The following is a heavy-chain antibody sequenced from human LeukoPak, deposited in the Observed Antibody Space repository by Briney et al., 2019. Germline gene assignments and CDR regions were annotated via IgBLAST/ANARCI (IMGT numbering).Heavy chain of an antibody. J-gene: IGHJ3*02. CDR1: AYTFTNNG. V-gene: IGHV1-69*13. CDR2: IIPVFGTA. Sequence: SVKVSCKASAYTFTNNGINWVRRAPGQGLECMGGIIPVFGTANYAQKFQGRVTITADESTSTAYMELSSLRSEDTAMYYCARCTNGVCLDDAFDIWGQGTMVTVSS. D-gene: IGHD2-8*01. CDR3: ARCTNGVCLDDAFDI.